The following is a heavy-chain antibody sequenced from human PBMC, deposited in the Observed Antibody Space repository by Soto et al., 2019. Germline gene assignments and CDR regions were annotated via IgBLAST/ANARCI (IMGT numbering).Heavy chain of an antibody. V-gene: IGHV4-34*01. CDR1: GGSFGGYY. CDR2: INHSGST. D-gene: IGHD6-13*01. J-gene: IGHJ6*02. CDR3: ARALIAAAGSYYYYYYGMDV. Sequence: SETLSLTCAVYGGSFGGYYWSWIRQPPGKGLEWIGEINHSGSTNYNPSLKSRVTISVDTSKNQFSLKLSSVTAADTAVYYCARALIAAAGSYYYYYYGMDVWGQGTTVTVSS.